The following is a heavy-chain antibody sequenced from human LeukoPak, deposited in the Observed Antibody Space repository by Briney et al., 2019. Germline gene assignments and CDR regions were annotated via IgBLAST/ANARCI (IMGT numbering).Heavy chain of an antibody. CDR1: GYTFTSYY. D-gene: IGHD3-22*01. CDR2: IIPIFGTA. Sequence: ASVKVSCKASGYTFTSYYMHWVRQAPGQGLEWMGGIIPIFGTANYAQKFQGRVTITADESTSTAYMELSSLRSEDTAVYYCARVTYYDSSGYYFFDYWGQGTLVTVSS. V-gene: IGHV1-69*13. CDR3: ARVTYYDSSGYYFFDY. J-gene: IGHJ4*02.